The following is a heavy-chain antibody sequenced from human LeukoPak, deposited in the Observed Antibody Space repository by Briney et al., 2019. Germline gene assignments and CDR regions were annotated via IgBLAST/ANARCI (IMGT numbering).Heavy chain of an antibody. Sequence: SETLSLTCTVSGGSISSNSYYWGWIRQPPGKGLDWIGSIYYSGSTLYNPSLESRVTVSVDTSRSQFSLKLSPVTAADTAVYYCARQVGAAVDYFDCWGQGTLVTVSS. CDR2: IYYSGST. D-gene: IGHD2-15*01. CDR1: GGSISSNSYY. V-gene: IGHV4-39*01. CDR3: ARQVGAAVDYFDC. J-gene: IGHJ4*02.